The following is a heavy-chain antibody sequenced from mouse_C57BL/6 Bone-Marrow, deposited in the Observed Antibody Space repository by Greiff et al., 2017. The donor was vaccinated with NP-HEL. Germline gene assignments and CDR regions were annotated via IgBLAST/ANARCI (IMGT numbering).Heavy chain of an antibody. D-gene: IGHD1-1*01. CDR1: GFSINSDCY. J-gene: IGHJ1*03. Sequence: EVQGVESGPSLVRPSQTLSLTCTVTGFSINSDCYWIWIRQFPGNKLEYIGYTFYSGITYYNPSLESRTYITRDTSKNQFSLKLSSVTTEDTATYYCAGAGRLGYFEVRGTGPTVTVSS. CDR2: TFYSGIT. V-gene: IGHV3-3*01. CDR3: AGAGRLGYFEV.